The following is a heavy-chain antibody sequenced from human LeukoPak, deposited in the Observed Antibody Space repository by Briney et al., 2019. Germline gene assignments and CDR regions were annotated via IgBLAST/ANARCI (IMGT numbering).Heavy chain of an antibody. CDR3: ASSTYYDILTGYSSYYYYGMDV. Sequence: AGSLRLSCVPAGFTASLNYVSWVRHAPEKGLEWVSVIYSGGSTYYADSVKGLINISRHNSKNTPYLQMNSLRAEDTGVYYCASSTYYDILTGYSSYYYYGMDVWGQGTTVTVSS. CDR1: GFTASLNY. CDR2: IYSGGST. V-gene: IGHV3-53*04. J-gene: IGHJ6*02. D-gene: IGHD3-9*01.